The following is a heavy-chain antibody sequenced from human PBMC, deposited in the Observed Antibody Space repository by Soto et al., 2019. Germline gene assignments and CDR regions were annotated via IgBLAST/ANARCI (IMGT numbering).Heavy chain of an antibody. J-gene: IGHJ6*02. CDR2: IIPIFGTA. D-gene: IGHD4-4*01. CDR1: GGTFSSYA. Sequence: SVKVSCKASGGTFSSYAISWVRQAPGQGLEWMGGIIPIFGTANYAQKFQGRVTITADKSTSTAYMELSSLRSEDTAVYYCARDSTHTVTKDYYYYYGMDVWGQGTTVTV. CDR3: ARDSTHTVTKDYYYYYGMDV. V-gene: IGHV1-69*06.